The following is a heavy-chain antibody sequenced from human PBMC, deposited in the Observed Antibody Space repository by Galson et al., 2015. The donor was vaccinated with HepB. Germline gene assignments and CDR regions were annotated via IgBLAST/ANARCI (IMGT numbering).Heavy chain of an antibody. V-gene: IGHV1-3*01. Sequence: SVKVSCKASGYTFTSYAMHWVRQAPGQRLEWMGWINAGNGNTKYSQKFQGRVTITRDTSASTAYMELSSLRSEDTAVYYCARGGYSGYDHGGGMDVWGQGTTVTVSS. CDR1: GYTFTSYA. D-gene: IGHD5-12*01. CDR2: INAGNGNT. J-gene: IGHJ6*02. CDR3: ARGGYSGYDHGGGMDV.